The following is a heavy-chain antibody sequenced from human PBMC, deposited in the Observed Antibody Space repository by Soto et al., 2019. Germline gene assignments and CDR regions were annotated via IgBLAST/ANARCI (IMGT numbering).Heavy chain of an antibody. CDR2: ISAYNGNT. Sequence: GQGLEWMGWISAYNGNTNYAQKLQGRVTMTTDTSTSTAYMELRSLRSDDTAVYYCARVKGQGSSFLDYWGQGILVTVYS. D-gene: IGHD6-6*01. V-gene: IGHV1-18*01. J-gene: IGHJ4*02. CDR3: ARVKGQGSSFLDY.